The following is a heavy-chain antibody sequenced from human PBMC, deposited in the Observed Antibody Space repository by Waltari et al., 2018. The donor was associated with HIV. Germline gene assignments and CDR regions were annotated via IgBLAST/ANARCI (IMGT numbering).Heavy chain of an antibody. V-gene: IGHV4-38-2*02. D-gene: IGHD1-1*01. CDR1: GSSISSASY. CDR3: AVSLWERLH. CDR2: VSHSGTT. Sequence: QVQLQESGPGLVKPSGTQSLTCTVSGSSISSASYWAWIRQAPGKGLEWIGSVSHSGTTSYHPSRNSRVTISIDTARKQFSLKMTSLTAADTAVYYCAVSLWERLHWGRGTLLTVSS. J-gene: IGHJ4*01.